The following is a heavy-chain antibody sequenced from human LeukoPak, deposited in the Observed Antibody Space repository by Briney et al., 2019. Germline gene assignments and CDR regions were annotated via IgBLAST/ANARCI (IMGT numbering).Heavy chain of an antibody. D-gene: IGHD2-2*01. Sequence: ASVKVSCKASGYTFSGYYMHWVRQAPGQGLEWVGWINPNSGGTNYAQKFQGRVTMTRDTSISTAYMELSRLRSDDTAVSYCARLSSYQLLFDYWGQGTLVTVSS. V-gene: IGHV1-2*02. CDR3: ARLSSYQLLFDY. CDR2: INPNSGGT. CDR1: GYTFSGYY. J-gene: IGHJ4*02.